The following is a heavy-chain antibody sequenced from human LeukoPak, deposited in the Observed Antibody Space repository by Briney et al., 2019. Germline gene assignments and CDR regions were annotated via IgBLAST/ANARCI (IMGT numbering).Heavy chain of an antibody. CDR3: AREGPRRLFDY. CDR1: GYNYG. J-gene: IGHJ4*02. CDR2: ISAYNGNT. D-gene: IGHD6-25*01. V-gene: IGHV1-18*01. Sequence: GASVEVSCKASGYNYGIGWVRQAPGQGLKWMGWISAYNGNTNYAQKLQGRVTMTTDTSTSTAYMELRSLRSDDTAVYYCAREGPRRLFDYWGQGTLVTVSS.